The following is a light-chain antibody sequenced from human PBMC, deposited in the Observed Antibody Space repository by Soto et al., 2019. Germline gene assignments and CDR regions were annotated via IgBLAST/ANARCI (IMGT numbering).Light chain of an antibody. CDR1: SSNIGAGYD. J-gene: IGLJ3*02. CDR2: GNS. Sequence: QSVLKQPPSVSGAPGQRVTISCTGSSSNIGAGYDVHWYQQLPGTAPKLLIYGNSNRPSGVPDRFSGSKSGTSASLAITGLQAEDEADYYCQSYDSSRSGGVFGGGTKLTVL. V-gene: IGLV1-40*01. CDR3: QSYDSSRSGGV.